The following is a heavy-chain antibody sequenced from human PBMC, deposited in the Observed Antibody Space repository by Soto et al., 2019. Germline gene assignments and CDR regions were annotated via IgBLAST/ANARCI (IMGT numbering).Heavy chain of an antibody. CDR2: IDYSGRT. CDR1: GYLISSGYY. D-gene: IGHD3-22*01. CDR3: ARDLSSGYDSYFFSF. J-gene: IGHJ1*01. Sequence: SETLSLTCSVSGYLISSGYYWGWIRQTPGKGLEWLGSIDYSGRTYYNPSLKSRVSTSVDLSKNQFSLNLRSVTAADTAVYFCARDLSSGYDSYFFSFRGRGTLV. V-gene: IGHV4-38-2*02.